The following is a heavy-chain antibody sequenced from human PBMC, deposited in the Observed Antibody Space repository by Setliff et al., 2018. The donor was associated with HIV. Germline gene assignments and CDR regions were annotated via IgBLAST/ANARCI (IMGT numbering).Heavy chain of an antibody. CDR2: ISSSSNSI. CDR3: ARDPHHGAMDY. Sequence: GGSLRLSCAISGFTFSSYTMHWVRQAPGKGLEWVSSISSSSNSIYYTDSVKGRFTISSDNAKNSLYLQMNSLRLEDTAIYYCARDPHHGAMDYWGPGTLVTVSS. V-gene: IGHV3-21*01. CDR1: GFTFSSYT. J-gene: IGHJ4*02. D-gene: IGHD2-2*01.